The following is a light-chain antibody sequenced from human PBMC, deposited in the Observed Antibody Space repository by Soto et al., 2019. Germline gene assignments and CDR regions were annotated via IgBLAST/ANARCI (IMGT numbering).Light chain of an antibody. Sequence: DIQMTQSPSCLSASVRDRVIITCRSSQRIGTYVNWYQQKPGKAPNLLIYDASNLYSGVPSRFSGSGSGTDFTLTISSLQPEDFATYYCQQSYNSPRNTFGQGTRLEIK. J-gene: IGKJ5*01. CDR1: QRIGTY. V-gene: IGKV1-39*01. CDR3: QQSYNSPRNT. CDR2: DAS.